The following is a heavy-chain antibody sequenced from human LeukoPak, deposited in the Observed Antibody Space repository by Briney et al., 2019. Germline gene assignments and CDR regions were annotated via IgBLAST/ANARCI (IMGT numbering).Heavy chain of an antibody. CDR1: GYTFTSYG. J-gene: IGHJ1*01. CDR3: ARFPECYDSSGYFYSEYFQH. Sequence: ASVKVSCKASGYTFTSYGISWVRQAPGQGLEWMGWISAYNGNTNYAQKLQGRVTMTTDTSTSTAYMELRSLRSDDTAVYYCARFPECYDSSGYFYSEYFQHWGQGTLVTVSS. CDR2: ISAYNGNT. V-gene: IGHV1-18*01. D-gene: IGHD3-22*01.